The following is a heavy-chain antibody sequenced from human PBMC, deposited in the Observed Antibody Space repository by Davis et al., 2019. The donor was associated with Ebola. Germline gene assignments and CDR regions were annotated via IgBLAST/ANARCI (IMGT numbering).Heavy chain of an antibody. CDR1: GFTFSSYA. J-gene: IGHJ4*02. V-gene: IGHV3-64*04. CDR3: ARELAVAYFDY. CDR2: ISSNGGST. D-gene: IGHD6-19*01. Sequence: GESLKISCSASGFTFSSYAMHWVRQAPGKGLEYVSAISSNGGSTYYADSVKGRFTTSRDNSKNTLYLQMNSLRAEDTAVYYCARELAVAYFDYWGQGTLVTVSS.